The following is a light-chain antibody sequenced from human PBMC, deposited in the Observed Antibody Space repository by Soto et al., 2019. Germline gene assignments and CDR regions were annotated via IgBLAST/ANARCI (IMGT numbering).Light chain of an antibody. V-gene: IGKV3-11*01. Sequence: FVVTQSPDTLYLSPGETATLSCRASQSVSSSVAWYQHKPGQSPRLVVYSGYKRSPRVPDRFSGSGSGTDFSLTISSLESDDFAIYYCQQRYSWLRVFGPGTKVEVK. CDR3: QQRYSWLRV. CDR1: QSVSSS. J-gene: IGKJ1*01. CDR2: SGY.